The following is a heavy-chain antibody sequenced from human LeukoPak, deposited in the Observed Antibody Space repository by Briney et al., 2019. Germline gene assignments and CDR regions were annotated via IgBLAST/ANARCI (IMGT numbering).Heavy chain of an antibody. J-gene: IGHJ4*02. Sequence: HPGGSLRLSCAASGFTFSSYEMNWVRQAPGKGLEWVSAISGSGGSTYYADSVKGRFTISRDNSKNTLYLQMNSLRAEDTAVYYCAKDGHYYYDSSGYIDYWGQGTLVTVSS. D-gene: IGHD3-22*01. CDR3: AKDGHYYYDSSGYIDY. CDR1: GFTFSSYE. V-gene: IGHV3-23*01. CDR2: ISGSGGST.